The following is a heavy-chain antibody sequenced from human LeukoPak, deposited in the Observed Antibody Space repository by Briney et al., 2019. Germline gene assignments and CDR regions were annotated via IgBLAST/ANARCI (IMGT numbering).Heavy chain of an antibody. CDR3: AKDRKY. CDR1: GFTFSSYV. V-gene: IGHV3-23*01. Sequence: PGGSLRLSRAASGFTFSSYVINWVRQAPGKGLEWVSAISGSGDSTYYTDSVKGRFTISRDNSKNTLYLQMNSLRAEYTAVYYCAKDRKYWGQGTLTTVSS. CDR2: ISGSGDST. J-gene: IGHJ1*01.